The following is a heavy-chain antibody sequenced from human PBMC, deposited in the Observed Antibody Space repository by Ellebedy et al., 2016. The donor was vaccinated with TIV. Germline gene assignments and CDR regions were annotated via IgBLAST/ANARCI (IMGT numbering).Heavy chain of an antibody. J-gene: IGHJ4*02. CDR1: GFTFSSYW. D-gene: IGHD5-24*01. Sequence: GESLKISXAASGFTFSSYWMHWVRQAPGKGLVWVSRINSDGSSTSYADSVKGRFTISRDNAKNTLYLQMNSLRAEDTAVYYCARDRGERWLQSCQFDYWGQGTLVTVSS. CDR2: INSDGSST. V-gene: IGHV3-74*01. CDR3: ARDRGERWLQSCQFDY.